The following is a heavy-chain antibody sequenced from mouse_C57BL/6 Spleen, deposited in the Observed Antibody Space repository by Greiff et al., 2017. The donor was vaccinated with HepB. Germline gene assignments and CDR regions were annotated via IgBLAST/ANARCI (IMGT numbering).Heavy chain of an antibody. CDR2: ISDGGSYT. J-gene: IGHJ3*01. V-gene: IGHV5-4*01. D-gene: IGHD2-4*01. CDR1: GFTFSSYA. Sequence: EVQLVGSGGGLVKPGGSLKLSCAASGFTFSSYAMSWVRQTPEKRLEWVATISDGGSYTYYPDNVKGRFTISRDNAKNNLYLQMSHLKSEDTAMYYCARGDYDGVIAYWGQGTLVTVSA. CDR3: ARGDYDGVIAY.